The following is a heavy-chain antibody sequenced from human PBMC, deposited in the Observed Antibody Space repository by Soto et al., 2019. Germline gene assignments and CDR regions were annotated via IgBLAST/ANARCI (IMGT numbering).Heavy chain of an antibody. CDR1: GGTFRNYA. J-gene: IGHJ4*02. CDR3: ARDLGNYHDSSAYYD. Sequence: QVQLAQSGAEVKKPGSSVKVSCKASGGTFRNYAFSWVRQAPGQGLEWMGGIIPIFDTSNYAQKVQGRVTITADKSTSTTYMELSSLKSEDTAIYYCARDLGNYHDSSAYYDWGQGTLVTVSS. CDR2: IIPIFDTS. V-gene: IGHV1-69*06. D-gene: IGHD3-22*01.